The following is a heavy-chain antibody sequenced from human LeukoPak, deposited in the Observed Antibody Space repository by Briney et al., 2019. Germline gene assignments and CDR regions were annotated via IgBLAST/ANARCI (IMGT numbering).Heavy chain of an antibody. CDR2: INSDGSST. D-gene: IGHD5-24*01. CDR1: GFTFSSYW. Sequence: GGSLRLSCAASGFTFSSYWMHWVRQAPGKGLVWVSRINSDGSSTSYADSVKGRFTVSRDNSKNTLYLQMNSLRAEDTAVYYCARKNRDGYISDYWGQGTLVTVSS. J-gene: IGHJ4*02. CDR3: ARKNRDGYISDY. V-gene: IGHV3-74*01.